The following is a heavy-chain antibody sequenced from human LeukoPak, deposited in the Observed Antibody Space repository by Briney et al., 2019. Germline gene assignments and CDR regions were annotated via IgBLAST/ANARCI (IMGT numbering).Heavy chain of an antibody. J-gene: IGHJ4*02. CDR3: AKGPTYSGYLQN. CDR1: GFTFSSYG. D-gene: IGHD5-12*01. Sequence: GGSLRLSCAASGFTFSSYGMHWVRQAPGKGLEWVAFIRYDGSNKYYADSVKGRFTTSRDNSKNTLYLQMNSLRAEDTAVYYCAKGPTYSGYLQNWGQGTLVTVSS. CDR2: IRYDGSNK. V-gene: IGHV3-30*02.